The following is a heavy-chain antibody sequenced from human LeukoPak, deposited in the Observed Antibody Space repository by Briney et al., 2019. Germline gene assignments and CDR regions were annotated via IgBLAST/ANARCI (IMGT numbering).Heavy chain of an antibody. J-gene: IGHJ4*02. V-gene: IGHV4-59*12. D-gene: IGHD1-14*01. CDR3: ARAPEKYFDY. CDR1: GGSISSYY. Sequence: PSETLSLTCTVSGGSISSYYWSWIRQPPGKGLEWIGYIYHSGSTYYNPSLKSRVTISVDRSKNQFSLKLSSVTAADTAVYYCARAPEKYFDYWGQGSLVTVSS. CDR2: IYHSGST.